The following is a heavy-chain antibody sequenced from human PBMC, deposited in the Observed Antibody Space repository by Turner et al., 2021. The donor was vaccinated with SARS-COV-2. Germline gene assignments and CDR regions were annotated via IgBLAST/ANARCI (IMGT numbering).Heavy chain of an antibody. Sequence: QVQLVESGGGVVQPGRSLRLSCAASGFTCSSYGMHWVRQAPGKGREWVALIWYDGSNKYYSDSVKGRFTIARDNSKNTLYLQMNSLRAEDTAVYYCARDLFQDYGSGSYRLDYWGQGTLVTVSS. CDR3: ARDLFQDYGSGSYRLDY. CDR1: GFTCSSYG. D-gene: IGHD3-10*01. J-gene: IGHJ4*02. CDR2: IWYDGSNK. V-gene: IGHV3-33*01.